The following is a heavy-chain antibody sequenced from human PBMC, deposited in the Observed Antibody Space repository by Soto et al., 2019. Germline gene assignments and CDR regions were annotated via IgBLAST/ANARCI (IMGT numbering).Heavy chain of an antibody. J-gene: IGHJ6*02. Sequence: QVQLQESGPGLVKPSQTLSLTCTVSGGSISSGGYYWTWIRQHPGKGLEWIGYNYYSGITYYNPSLKSRVTISLDTSNHQFSLKLSSVTAADTAVYYCARGSSIAGLSYGMDVWGQGTTVTVSS. D-gene: IGHD6-6*01. CDR1: GGSISSGGYY. CDR2: NYYSGIT. V-gene: IGHV4-31*03. CDR3: ARGSSIAGLSYGMDV.